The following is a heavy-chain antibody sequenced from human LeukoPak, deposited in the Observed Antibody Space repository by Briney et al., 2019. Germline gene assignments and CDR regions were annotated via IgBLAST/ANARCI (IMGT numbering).Heavy chain of an antibody. Sequence: GGSLRLSCAASGFTFSSYAMSWVRQAPGKGLEWVSAISGSGGSTYYADSVKGRFTISRDNAKNTLYLQMNSLRGEDTAVYYCARDLAGLTTDAFDFWGQGTMVTVSS. V-gene: IGHV3-23*01. CDR3: ARDLAGLTTDAFDF. J-gene: IGHJ3*01. CDR2: ISGSGGST. CDR1: GFTFSSYA. D-gene: IGHD1-14*01.